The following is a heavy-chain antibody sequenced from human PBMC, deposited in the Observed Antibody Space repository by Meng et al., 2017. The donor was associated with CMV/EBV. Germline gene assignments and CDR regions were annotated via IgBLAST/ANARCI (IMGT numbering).Heavy chain of an antibody. CDR3: ASVQGLGVS. V-gene: IGHV4-61*02. CDR2: IYTSGST. Sequence: QVQLQDPGPGLVKPSQTLSLPCNVSGGSSSSGSYYWSWIRQPAGKGLEWIGRIYTSGSTNYNPSLKSRVTISVDTSKNQFSLKLSSVTAADTAVYYCASVQGLGVSWGQGTLVTVSS. D-gene: IGHD3-10*01. CDR1: GGSSSSGSYY. J-gene: IGHJ4*02.